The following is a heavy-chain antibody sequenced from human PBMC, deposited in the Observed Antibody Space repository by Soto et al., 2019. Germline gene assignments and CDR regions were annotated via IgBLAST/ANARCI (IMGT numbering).Heavy chain of an antibody. D-gene: IGHD3-16*02. CDR1: GYTFTSYY. CDR3: ARAGTYDYVWGSYRLGSN. J-gene: IGHJ4*02. V-gene: IGHV1-46*01. CDR2: INPSSRST. Sequence: QVQLVQSGAQVKKPGASVKVSCKASGYTFTSYYMHWVRQAPGQGLESMGIINPSSRSTSYAQKFQGRVNMTRDTSTSTVYMELSSLRSEDTALYYCARAGTYDYVWGSYRLGSNWGQGTLVTVSS.